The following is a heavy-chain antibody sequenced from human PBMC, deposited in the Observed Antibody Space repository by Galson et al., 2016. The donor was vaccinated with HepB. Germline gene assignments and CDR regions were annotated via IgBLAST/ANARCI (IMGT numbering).Heavy chain of an antibody. D-gene: IGHD1-26*01. CDR3: VREAPWSYLFKY. Sequence: SLRLSCAASGFTFSSHWMHWVRQAPGKGLVWVSRIESDESSTSYADSVKGRFTISRDNAKNTLYLQMFSLRAEDTGVYYCVREAPWSYLFKYWGQGTLVTVSS. CDR2: IESDESST. CDR1: GFTFSSHW. V-gene: IGHV3-74*01. J-gene: IGHJ4*02.